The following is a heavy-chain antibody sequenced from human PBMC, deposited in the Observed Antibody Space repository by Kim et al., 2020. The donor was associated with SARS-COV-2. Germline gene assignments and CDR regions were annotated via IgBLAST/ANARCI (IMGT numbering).Heavy chain of an antibody. CDR3: ARGSALRFVVVTAIPTDAFDI. D-gene: IGHD2-21*02. CDR1: GYTFTSYY. V-gene: IGHV1-46*01. J-gene: IGHJ3*02. CDR2: INPSGGST. Sequence: VKVSCKASGYTFTSYYMHWVRQAPGQGLEWMGIINPSGGSTSYAQKFQGRVTMTRDTSTSTVYMELSSLRSEDTAVYYCARGSALRFVVVTAIPTDAFDIWGQGTMVTVSS.